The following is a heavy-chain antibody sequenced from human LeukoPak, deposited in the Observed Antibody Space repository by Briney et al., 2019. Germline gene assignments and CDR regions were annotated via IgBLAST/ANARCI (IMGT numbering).Heavy chain of an antibody. J-gene: IGHJ5*02. CDR1: GFTFSSYG. V-gene: IGHV3-23*01. CDR3: AIEVVPAAMGPWFDP. CDR2: ISGSGGST. D-gene: IGHD2-2*01. Sequence: GGSLRLSCAASGFTFSSYGMHWVRQAPGKGLEWVSAISGSGGSTYYADSVKGRFTISRDNSKNTLYLQMNSLRAEDTAVYYCAIEVVPAAMGPWFDPWGQGTLVTVSS.